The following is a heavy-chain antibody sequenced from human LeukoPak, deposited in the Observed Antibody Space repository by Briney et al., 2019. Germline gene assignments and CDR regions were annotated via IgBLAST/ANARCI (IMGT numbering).Heavy chain of an antibody. CDR1: GGSISSGGYY. V-gene: IGHV4-31*03. Sequence: SQTLSLTCTVSGGSISSGGYYWSWIRQHPGKGLEWIGYIYYSGSTYYNPSLKSRVTISVDTSKNQFSLKLSSVTAADTAVYYCGRDSCDGSCYGERYCYGMDVWGKGTTVTVSS. CDR3: GRDSCDGSCYGERYCYGMDV. CDR2: IYYSGST. J-gene: IGHJ6*04. D-gene: IGHD2-15*01.